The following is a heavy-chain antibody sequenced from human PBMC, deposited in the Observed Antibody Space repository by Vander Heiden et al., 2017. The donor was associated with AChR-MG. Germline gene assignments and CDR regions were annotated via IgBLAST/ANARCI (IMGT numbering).Heavy chain of an antibody. J-gene: IGHJ5*02. CDR1: GFTFSAPA. CDR3: TSGSSYP. V-gene: IGHV3-73*01. CDR2: IRRNANRDAT. D-gene: IGHD1-26*01. Sequence: EVQLVESGGGLVQPGGSLKLSCAASGFTFSAPAMHWVRQASGKGLEWVGRIRRNANRDATAYAASVKGRFTSARDDSNKTAYMKMNSMKTEDTAGYYCTSGSSYPWGHGTMVTVSS.